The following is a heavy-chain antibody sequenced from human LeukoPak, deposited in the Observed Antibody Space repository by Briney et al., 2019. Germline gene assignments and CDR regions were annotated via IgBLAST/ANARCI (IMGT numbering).Heavy chain of an antibody. D-gene: IGHD1-26*01. J-gene: IGHJ6*02. V-gene: IGHV1-69*13. CDR3: ARTTYGMDV. Sequence: AASVKVSCKASGGTFSSYDISWVRQAPGQGLGWMGGIIPIFGTANYAQKFQGRVTITADESTSTAYMELSSLRSEDTAVYYCARTTYGMDVWGQGTTVTVSS. CDR2: IIPIFGTA. CDR1: GGTFSSYD.